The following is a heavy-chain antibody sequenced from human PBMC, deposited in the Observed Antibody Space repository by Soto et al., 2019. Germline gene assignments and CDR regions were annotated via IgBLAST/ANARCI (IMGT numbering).Heavy chain of an antibody. V-gene: IGHV4-59*08. J-gene: IGHJ6*02. CDR3: ARTGIAAAGEGMDV. Sequence: SETLSLTCTVSGGSISSYYWSWIRQPPGKGLEWIGYIYYSGSTNYNPSLKSRVTISVDTSKNQFSLKLSSVTAADTAVYYCARTGIAAAGEGMDVWGQGTTVTVSS. CDR2: IYYSGST. CDR1: GGSISSYY. D-gene: IGHD6-13*01.